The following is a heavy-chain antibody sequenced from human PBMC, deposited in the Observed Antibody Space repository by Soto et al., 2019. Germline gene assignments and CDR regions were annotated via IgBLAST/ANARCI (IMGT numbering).Heavy chain of an antibody. CDR1: GGSINNGNS. J-gene: IGHJ6*01. Sequence: QVQLQESGPGLVKPSGTLSLTCDVSGGSINNGNSWSWVRQSPARGLEWIGEIYHSGRTDYNPSLKRRVTSPLDRSNDQLSLRLSTLPAAPTAISNLTTRQISTVRCHSSVMDIWGPGT. D-gene: IGHD2-2*01. CDR2: IYHSGRT. CDR3: TTRQISTVRCHSSVMDI. V-gene: IGHV4-4*02.